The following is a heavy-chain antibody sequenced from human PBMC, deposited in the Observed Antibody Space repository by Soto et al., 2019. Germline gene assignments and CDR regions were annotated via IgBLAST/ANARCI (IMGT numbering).Heavy chain of an antibody. CDR1: GGTFSSYA. CDR2: IIPIFGTA. D-gene: IGHD3-9*01. Sequence: QVQLVQSGAEVKKPGSSVKVSCKASGGTFSSYAISWVRQAPGQGLEWMGGIIPIFGTANYAQKFQGRVTITADESTSTAYMELSSLRSGDTAVYYFARDVMYYDILTGPKGYYYYGMDVWGQGTTATVSS. CDR3: ARDVMYYDILTGPKGYYYYGMDV. J-gene: IGHJ6*02. V-gene: IGHV1-69*01.